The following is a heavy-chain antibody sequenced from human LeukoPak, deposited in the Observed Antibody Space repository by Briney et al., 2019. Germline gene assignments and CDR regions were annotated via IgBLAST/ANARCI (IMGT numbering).Heavy chain of an antibody. D-gene: IGHD6-13*01. V-gene: IGHV3-23*01. Sequence: GGSLRLSCAASGFTFSIYAMSWVRQAPGKGLEWVSAISGSGGSTYYADSVKGRFTISRDNSKNTLYLQMNSLRAEDTAIYYCAKDIAAAGTPYYFDYWGQGTLVTVSS. CDR3: AKDIAAAGTPYYFDY. CDR1: GFTFSIYA. J-gene: IGHJ4*02. CDR2: ISGSGGST.